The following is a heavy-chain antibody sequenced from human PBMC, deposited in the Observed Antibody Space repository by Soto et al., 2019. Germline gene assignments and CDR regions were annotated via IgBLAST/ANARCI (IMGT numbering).Heavy chain of an antibody. J-gene: IGHJ6*02. CDR1: GGTFSSYA. Sequence: SVKVSCKASGGTFSSYAISWVRQSPGQGLEWMGGIIPIFGTANYAQKFQGRVTITADKSTSTAYMELSSLRSEDTAVYYCAGSSTTGYYYGMDVWGQGTTVTVSS. CDR2: IIPIFGTA. V-gene: IGHV1-69*06. CDR3: AGSSTTGYYYGMDV. D-gene: IGHD3-10*01.